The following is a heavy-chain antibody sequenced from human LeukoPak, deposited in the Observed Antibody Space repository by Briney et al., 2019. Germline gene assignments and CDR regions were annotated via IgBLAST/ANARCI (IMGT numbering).Heavy chain of an antibody. J-gene: IGHJ6*03. Sequence: SETLSLTCTVSGYSISSGYYWGWIRQPAGKGLEWIGRIYTSGSTNYNPSLKSRVTMSVDTSKNQFSLKLSSVAAADTAVYYCARALNVDTAMGYYYYYMDVWGKGTTVTISS. CDR1: GYSISSGYY. CDR2: IYTSGST. V-gene: IGHV4-4*07. CDR3: ARALNVDTAMGYYYYYMDV. D-gene: IGHD5-18*01.